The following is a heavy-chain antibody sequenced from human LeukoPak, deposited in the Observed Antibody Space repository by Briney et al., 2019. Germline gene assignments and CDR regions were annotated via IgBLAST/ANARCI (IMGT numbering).Heavy chain of an antibody. CDR2: IYPGDSDT. J-gene: IGHJ3*02. D-gene: IGHD6-6*01. CDR3: ARPWDSSSVDAFDI. CDR1: GYSFTSYW. Sequence: GASLQISCKGSGYSFTSYWIGWGRPLPGKGLEWMGIIYPGDSDTRYSPSFQGQVTISADKSISTAYLQWSSLKASDTAMYYCARPWDSSSVDAFDIWGQGTMVTVSS. V-gene: IGHV5-51*01.